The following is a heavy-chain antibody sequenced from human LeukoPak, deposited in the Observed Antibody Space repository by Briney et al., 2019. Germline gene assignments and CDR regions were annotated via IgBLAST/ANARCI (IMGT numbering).Heavy chain of an antibody. V-gene: IGHV3-21*01. CDR1: GFTFSSYE. Sequence: GGSLRLSCAASGFTFSSYEMNWVRQAPGKGLEWVSSISSSSSYIYYADSVKGRFTISRDNAKNSLYLQMNSLRAEDTAVYYCARGEYNWNDDSGDLDYWGQGTLVTVSS. CDR2: ISSSSSYI. D-gene: IGHD1-1*01. CDR3: ARGEYNWNDDSGDLDY. J-gene: IGHJ4*02.